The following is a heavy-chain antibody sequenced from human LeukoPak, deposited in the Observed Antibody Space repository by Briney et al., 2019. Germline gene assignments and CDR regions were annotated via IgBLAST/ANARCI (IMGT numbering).Heavy chain of an antibody. Sequence: SETLSLTCAVYGESLSGYYWSWIRQPPGKGREWIGEINHSGSTNYNPSLKSRVTISVDTSKNQFSLKLSSVTAADTAVYYCARAGFLEWLLFDYWGQGTLVTVSS. CDR2: INHSGST. CDR1: GESLSGYY. CDR3: ARAGFLEWLLFDY. V-gene: IGHV4-34*01. D-gene: IGHD3-3*01. J-gene: IGHJ4*02.